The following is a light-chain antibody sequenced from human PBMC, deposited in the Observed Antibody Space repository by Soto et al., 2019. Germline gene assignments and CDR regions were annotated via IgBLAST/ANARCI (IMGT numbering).Light chain of an antibody. V-gene: IGLV1-40*01. J-gene: IGLJ3*02. CDR1: SSNIGVGYN. Sequence: QSVLTQPPSVSGTPGQRVTISCTGSSSNIGVGYNVHWYQQLPGTAPKLLIYSNRNRPSGVPVRFSGSKLGSSAPLVSTGLQAGDEADYYCQAYDNSLSGWVFGGGTKLTVL. CDR2: SNR. CDR3: QAYDNSLSGWV.